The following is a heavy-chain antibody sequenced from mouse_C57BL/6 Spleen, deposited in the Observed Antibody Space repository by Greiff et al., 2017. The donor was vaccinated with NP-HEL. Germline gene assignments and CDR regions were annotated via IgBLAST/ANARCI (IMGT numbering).Heavy chain of an antibody. CDR1: GYTFTSYW. CDR2: IDPSDSET. CDR3: AIYYDYDGYYFDY. V-gene: IGHV1-52*01. Sequence: VQLQQPGAELVRPGSSVKLSCKASGYTFTSYWMHWVKQRPIQGLEWIGNIDPSDSETHYNQKFKDKATLTVDKSSSTAYMQLSSLTSEDSAVYYCAIYYDYDGYYFDYWGQGTTLTVSS. J-gene: IGHJ2*01. D-gene: IGHD2-4*01.